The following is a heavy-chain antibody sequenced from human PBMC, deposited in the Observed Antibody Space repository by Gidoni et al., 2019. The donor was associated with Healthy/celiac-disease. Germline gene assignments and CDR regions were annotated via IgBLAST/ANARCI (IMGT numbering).Heavy chain of an antibody. CDR1: GGTFSSYA. CDR2: IIPIFGTA. J-gene: IGHJ6*03. V-gene: IGHV1-69*06. Sequence: QVQLVQSGAEVKKPGSAVKVSCKASGGTFSSYAISWVRQAPGQGLEWMGGIIPIFGTANYAQKFHGRVTITADKSTSTAYMELSSLRSEDTAVYYCARGRAGEGFYYYYMDVWGKGTTVTVSS. D-gene: IGHD7-27*01. CDR3: ARGRAGEGFYYYYMDV.